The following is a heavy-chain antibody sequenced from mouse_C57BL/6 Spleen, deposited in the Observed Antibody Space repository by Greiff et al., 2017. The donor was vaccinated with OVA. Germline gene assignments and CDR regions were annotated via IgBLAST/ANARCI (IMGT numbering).Heavy chain of an antibody. CDR1: GFSLTSYG. CDR3: ARVYSNYVLAY. Sequence: QVQLKESGPGLVQPSQSLSITCTVSGFSLTSYGVHWVRQSPGKGLEWLGVLWSGGGTDYIAAFRSGLSISKDNSKSQVFFKMSSLQADDAVIYYCARVYSNYVLAYWGQGTLVTVSA. J-gene: IGHJ3*01. D-gene: IGHD2-5*01. CDR2: LWSGGGT. V-gene: IGHV2-2*01.